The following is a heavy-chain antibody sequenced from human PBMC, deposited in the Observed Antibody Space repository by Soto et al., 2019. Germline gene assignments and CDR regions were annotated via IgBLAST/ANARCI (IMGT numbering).Heavy chain of an antibody. CDR2: ISGNGNTI. D-gene: IGHD2-15*01. V-gene: IGHV3-11*01. J-gene: IGHJ4*02. CDR1: AFTFSDYY. Sequence: GGSLRLSCAASAFTFSDYYMGWIRQAPGKGLEWLSYISGNGNTIYYADSVKGRFTVSRDNAKNLLYLQMNSLRAEDTAVYYCAASAVVAAHYWGQGALVTVSS. CDR3: AASAVVAAHY.